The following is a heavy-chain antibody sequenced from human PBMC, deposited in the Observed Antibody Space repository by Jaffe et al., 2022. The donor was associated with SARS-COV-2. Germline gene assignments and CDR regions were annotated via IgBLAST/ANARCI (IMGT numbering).Heavy chain of an antibody. CDR2: IKQDGSEK. D-gene: IGHD6-19*01. V-gene: IGHV3-7*01. J-gene: IGHJ4*02. Sequence: EVQLVESGGGLVQPGGSLRLSCAASGFTFSSCWMNWVRQAPGKGLEWVANIKQDGSEKYYVDSVKGRFTISRDNAKNSLFLQMNSLRAEDTAVYYCAGGNGWLIDYWGQGTLVTVSS. CDR3: AGGNGWLIDY. CDR1: GFTFSSCW.